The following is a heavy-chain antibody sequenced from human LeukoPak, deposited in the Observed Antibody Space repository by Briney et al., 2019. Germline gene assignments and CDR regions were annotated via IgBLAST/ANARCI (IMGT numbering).Heavy chain of an antibody. CDR3: TRGPILLWMHNGMDV. J-gene: IGHJ6*02. Sequence: PGGSLRLSCTAYGFIFGDHAMSWVRQAPGKGLECVGFIRSKAYGGTTEYAASVKGRFTISRDDSKSIAYLQMNSLETEDTALYYCTRGPILLWMHNGMDVWGQGTTVTVSS. CDR2: IRSKAYGGTT. CDR1: GFIFGDHA. V-gene: IGHV3-49*04. D-gene: IGHD2-2*01.